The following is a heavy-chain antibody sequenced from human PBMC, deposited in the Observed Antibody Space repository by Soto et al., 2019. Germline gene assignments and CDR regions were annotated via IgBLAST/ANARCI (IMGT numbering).Heavy chain of an antibody. CDR1: GFTFSSYA. Sequence: EVQVLESGGGVIQPGGSLRLSCAASGFTFSSYAMSWVRQAPGKGLEWVSSISGSGGRIYYADSVKGRFTISRDNAKNKIFRQMSGLGAEDTAIYYCAIFACWAGGSCSVYFEYWGQGALVTVSS. D-gene: IGHD2-15*01. J-gene: IGHJ4*02. CDR2: ISGSGGRI. CDR3: AIFACWAGGSCSVYFEY. V-gene: IGHV3-23*01.